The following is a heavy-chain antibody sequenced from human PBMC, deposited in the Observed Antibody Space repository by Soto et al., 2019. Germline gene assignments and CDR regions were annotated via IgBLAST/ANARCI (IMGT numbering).Heavy chain of an antibody. V-gene: IGHV4-59*01. CDR1: SGSISSYY. D-gene: IGHD2-21*01. Sequence: QVQLLQSGPRLVKPSETLSLTCTVASGSISSYYWSWLRQPPGKGLERIGYAYYSGTTNYNTSLKSRVTISIVTSKNPFHLTLNSETGADTPGYYFAGTHFYHCGLGTHLYYFDFWDQGALVTVSS. CDR3: AGTHFYHCGLGTHLYYFDF. CDR2: AYYSGTT. J-gene: IGHJ4*02.